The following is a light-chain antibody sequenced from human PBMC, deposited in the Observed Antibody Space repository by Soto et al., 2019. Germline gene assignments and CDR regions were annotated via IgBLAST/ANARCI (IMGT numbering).Light chain of an antibody. J-gene: IGLJ1*01. CDR3: SSYTSSSTYV. V-gene: IGLV2-14*01. CDR1: SSDVGGYNF. Sequence: QSALTQPASVSGSPGQSITISCTGTSSDVGGYNFVSWYQQYPGKAPKLMIYDVSNRPSGASNRFSGSKSGNMASLTISGLKAEDEADYYCSSYTSSSTYVFGTGTKLTVL. CDR2: DVS.